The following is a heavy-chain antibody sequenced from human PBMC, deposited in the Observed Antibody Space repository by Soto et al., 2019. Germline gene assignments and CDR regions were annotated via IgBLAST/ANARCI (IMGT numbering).Heavy chain of an antibody. V-gene: IGHV4-34*01. CDR2: INHSGST. CDR3: ARANWYSEY. Sequence: SETLSLTCAVYGGSFSGYYWSWIRQPPGKGLEWIGEINHSGSTNYNPSLKSRINISVDTSKNQYSLKLSSETAADTAIYYCARANWYSEYWGQGTLVTVSA. J-gene: IGHJ4*02. D-gene: IGHD7-27*01. CDR1: GGSFSGYY.